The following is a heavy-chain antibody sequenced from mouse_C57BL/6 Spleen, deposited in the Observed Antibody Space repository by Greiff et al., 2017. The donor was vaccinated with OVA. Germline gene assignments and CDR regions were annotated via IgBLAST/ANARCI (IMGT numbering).Heavy chain of an antibody. V-gene: IGHV5-6*01. CDR3: AREDHYSGSSYVADWYFDV. Sequence: EVKLVESGGDLVKPGGSLKLSCAASGFTFSSYGMSWVRQTPDKRLEWVATISSGGSYTYYPDSVKGRFTISRDTAKNTLYLQMSSLKSEDTSMYYCAREDHYSGSSYVADWYFDVWGTGTTVTVAS. D-gene: IGHD1-1*01. CDR1: GFTFSSYG. J-gene: IGHJ1*03. CDR2: ISSGGSYT.